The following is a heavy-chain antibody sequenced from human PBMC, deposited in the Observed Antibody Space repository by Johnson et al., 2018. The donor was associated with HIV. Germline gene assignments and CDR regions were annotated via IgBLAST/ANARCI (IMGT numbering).Heavy chain of an antibody. CDR1: GFTFSNYW. V-gene: IGHV3-74*02. D-gene: IGHD6-19*01. Sequence: VQLVESGGGLVQPGGSLRLSCAASGFTFSNYWMHWVRQAPGKGLVWVSRIFSDGSNTDYADSVKGRFTISRDNAKNTLYLQMNSLRAEDTAAYYCARKQWLAKISSDAFDIWGQGTRVTVSS. CDR3: ARKQWLAKISSDAFDI. CDR2: IFSDGSNT. J-gene: IGHJ3*02.